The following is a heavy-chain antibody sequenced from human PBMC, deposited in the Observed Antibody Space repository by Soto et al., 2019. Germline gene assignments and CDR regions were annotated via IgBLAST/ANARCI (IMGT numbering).Heavy chain of an antibody. Sequence: ASVKVSCKASGFTFTSSAVQWVRQALGERLEWIGWIVVGSGNTNYAQKFQERVTITRDMSTSTAYMELSSLRSEDTAVYYCAAGRGDYSSGYYYGPYWGQGTLVTVSS. CDR1: GFTFTSSA. CDR3: AAGRGDYSSGYYYGPY. CDR2: IVVGSGNT. D-gene: IGHD3-22*01. V-gene: IGHV1-58*01. J-gene: IGHJ4*02.